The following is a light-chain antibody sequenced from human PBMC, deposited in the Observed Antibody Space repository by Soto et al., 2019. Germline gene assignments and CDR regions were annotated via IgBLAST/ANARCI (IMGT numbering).Light chain of an antibody. CDR2: AAS. CDR1: QSNSSY. Sequence: DIQMTQSPSSLSASVGDRVTITCRASQSNSSYLNWYQQKPGKAPKLLIYAASSLQSGVPSRFSGSGSGTDFTLTISSLQPEDFATYYCQQSYSTRVFGPGTKVDIK. CDR3: QQSYSTRV. V-gene: IGKV1-39*01. J-gene: IGKJ3*01.